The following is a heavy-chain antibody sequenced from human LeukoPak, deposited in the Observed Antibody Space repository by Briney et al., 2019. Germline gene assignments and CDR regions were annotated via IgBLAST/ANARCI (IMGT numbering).Heavy chain of an antibody. CDR1: GFTFSSYG. J-gene: IGHJ2*01. Sequence: GGSLRLSCAASGFTFSSYGMHWVRQAPGKGLEWVAVISYDGSNKYYADSVKGRFTISRDNSKNTLYLQMNSLRAEDTAVYYCAKDGYCDYRPRYFDLWGRGTLVTVSS. V-gene: IGHV3-30*18. CDR3: AKDGYCDYRPRYFDL. CDR2: ISYDGSNK. D-gene: IGHD4-17*01.